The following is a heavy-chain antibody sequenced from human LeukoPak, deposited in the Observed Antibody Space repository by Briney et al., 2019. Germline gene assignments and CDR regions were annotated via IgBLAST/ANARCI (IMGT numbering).Heavy chain of an antibody. CDR2: IYYSGST. CDR1: GGSISSGGYY. J-gene: IGHJ4*02. V-gene: IGHV4-61*08. CDR3: ARDANFDS. Sequence: SETLSLTCTVSGGSISSGGYYWSWIRQHPGKGLEWIGYIYYSGSTNYNPSLRSRVTISVDTSKNQFSLKLRSVTAADTAVYYCARDANFDSWGRGTLVTVSS.